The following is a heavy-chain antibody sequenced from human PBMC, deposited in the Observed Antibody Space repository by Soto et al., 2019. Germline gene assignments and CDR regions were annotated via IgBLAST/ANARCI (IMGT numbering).Heavy chain of an antibody. CDR2: INWNGGST. V-gene: IGHV3-20*04. CDR3: ARGGPAYSSSWYVTAAFDI. J-gene: IGHJ3*02. D-gene: IGHD6-13*01. CDR1: GFTFDDYG. Sequence: GGSLRLSCAASGFTFDDYGMSWVRQAPGKGLEWVSGINWNGGSTGYADSVKGRFTISRDNAKNSLYLQMNSLRAEDTALYYCARGGPAYSSSWYVTAAFDIWGQGTMVTVSS.